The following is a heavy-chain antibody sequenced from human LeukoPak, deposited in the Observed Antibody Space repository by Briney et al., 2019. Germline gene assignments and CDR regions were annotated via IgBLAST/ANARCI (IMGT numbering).Heavy chain of an antibody. V-gene: IGHV4-59*01. CDR2: IFYSGST. CDR3: ARGPGGGSYSDAFDI. J-gene: IGHJ3*02. D-gene: IGHD1-26*01. CDR1: GDSMSSYY. Sequence: KPSETLSLTCTVSGDSMSSYYWSWIRQPPGKGLEWIAYIFYSGSTSYNPSLKSRVAISMNTSRNQFSLKLSSVTAADTAVYYCARGPGGGSYSDAFDIWGQGAMVTVSS.